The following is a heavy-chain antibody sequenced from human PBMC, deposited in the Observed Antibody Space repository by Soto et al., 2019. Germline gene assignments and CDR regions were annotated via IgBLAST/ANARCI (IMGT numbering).Heavy chain of an antibody. D-gene: IGHD2-15*01. V-gene: IGHV1-46*01. CDR2: INPSGGST. Sequence: ASVKVSCKASGYTFTSYYMHWVLQAPGQGLEWMGIINPSGGSTSYAQKFQGRVTMTRDTSTSTVYMELSSLRSEDTAVYYCASTNRYCSGGSCYRAGGWFDPWGQGTLVTVSS. CDR3: ASTNRYCSGGSCYRAGGWFDP. CDR1: GYTFTSYY. J-gene: IGHJ5*02.